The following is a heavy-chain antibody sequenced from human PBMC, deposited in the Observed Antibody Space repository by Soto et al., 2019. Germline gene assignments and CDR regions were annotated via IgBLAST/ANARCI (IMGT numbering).Heavy chain of an antibody. CDR2: INSDGSST. Sequence: EVQLVESGGGLVQPGGSLRLSCAASGFTFSSYWMHWVRQAPGKGLVWVSRINSDGSSTSYADSVKGRFTISRDNAKNTLYLHMNSLRAEDTAVYYCARDDCTNGVCYTEWFDPWGQGTLVTVSS. J-gene: IGHJ5*02. CDR1: GFTFSSYW. V-gene: IGHV3-74*01. CDR3: ARDDCTNGVCYTEWFDP. D-gene: IGHD2-8*01.